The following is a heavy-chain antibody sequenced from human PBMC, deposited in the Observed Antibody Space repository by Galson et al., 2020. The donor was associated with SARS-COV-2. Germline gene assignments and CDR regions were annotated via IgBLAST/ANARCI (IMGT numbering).Heavy chain of an antibody. Sequence: MLRETLSLTCAVSGGSISSDWTYWGWIRQPPGKGLEWIASIHYSGHTYYNPSLESRVTMSVDTSRNDFSLKLTSVTAADTAVYFCARLNRNGRIWLEGWYFDLWGRGTQVTVSS. D-gene: IGHD3-10*01. CDR1: GGSISSDWTY. J-gene: IGHJ2*01. CDR2: IHYSGHT. V-gene: IGHV4-39*02. CDR3: ARLNRNGRIWLEGWYFDL.